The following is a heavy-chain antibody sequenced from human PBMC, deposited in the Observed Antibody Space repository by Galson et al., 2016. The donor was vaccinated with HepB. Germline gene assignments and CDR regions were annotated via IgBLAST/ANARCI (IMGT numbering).Heavy chain of an antibody. CDR2: ISTYNGDT. D-gene: IGHD3-22*01. CDR3: ARVRMYYTSSGYPFDY. J-gene: IGHJ4*02. CDR1: GYTFTSQG. V-gene: IGHV1-18*01. Sequence: SVKVSCKASGYTFTSQGISWVRQAPGQGLEWMGWISTYNGDTNYAQKLQGRVTMTTDTSTRTAYMELRSLRSDDTAVYYCARVRMYYTSSGYPFDYWGQGTLVTVSA.